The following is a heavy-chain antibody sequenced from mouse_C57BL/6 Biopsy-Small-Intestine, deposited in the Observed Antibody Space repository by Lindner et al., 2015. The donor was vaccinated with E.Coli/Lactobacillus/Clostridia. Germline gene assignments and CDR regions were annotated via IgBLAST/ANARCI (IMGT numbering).Heavy chain of an antibody. CDR3: ARDGCANAVCHAYYYAMDV. Sequence: SVKVSCKASGYSFTSYAMHWVRQAPGQRLEWMGWINGGNGNIVYSQNFQGRVTMTRDTSANTAYMELGSLRSEDTAVYFCARDGCANAVCHAYYYAMDVWGQGTTVTVSS. D-gene: IGHD1-1*01. V-gene: IGHV1-84*02. CDR2: INGGNGNI. CDR1: GYSFTSYA. J-gene: IGHJ4*01.